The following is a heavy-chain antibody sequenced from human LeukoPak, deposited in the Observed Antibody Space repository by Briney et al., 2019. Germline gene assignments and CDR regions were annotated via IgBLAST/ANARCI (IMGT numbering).Heavy chain of an antibody. D-gene: IGHD2-15*01. CDR1: GGTFSSYA. J-gene: IGHJ4*02. CDR2: IIPIFGTA. Sequence: SVKVSCKASGGTFSSYAISWVRQAPGQGLEWMGGIIPIFGTANYAQKFQGRVTITADESTSTAYMELSSLRSEDTAVYCCASSWVAATPGPQDYWGQGTLVTVSS. CDR3: ASSWVAATPGPQDY. V-gene: IGHV1-69*13.